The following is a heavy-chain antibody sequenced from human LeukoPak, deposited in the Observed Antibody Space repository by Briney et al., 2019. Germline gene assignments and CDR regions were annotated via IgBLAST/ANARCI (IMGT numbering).Heavy chain of an antibody. Sequence: GGSLRLSCAASGFTFSSYSMNWVRQAPGKGLEWVSSISSSSSYIYYADSVKGRFTISRDNAKNSLYLQMNSLRAEDTAVYYCAREGPYGDYYDYWGQGTLVTVSS. CDR3: AREGPYGDYYDY. CDR1: GFTFSSYS. D-gene: IGHD4-17*01. CDR2: ISSSSSYI. J-gene: IGHJ4*02. V-gene: IGHV3-21*01.